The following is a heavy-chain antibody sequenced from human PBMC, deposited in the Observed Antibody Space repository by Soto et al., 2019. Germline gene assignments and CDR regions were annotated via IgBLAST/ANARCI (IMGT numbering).Heavy chain of an antibody. CDR1: GFTFSNYW. J-gene: IGHJ4*02. Sequence: SLRLACAPTGFTFSNYWMYWVRQVPGQGLVWVSRINSDGARTTYGDSVKGRLTISRDXAXXTXXLQXNXXRVXDTAVYYGARAHSGPDWGQGTLVTVSS. CDR3: ARAHSGPD. V-gene: IGHV3-74*01. CDR2: INSDGART. D-gene: IGHD2-15*01.